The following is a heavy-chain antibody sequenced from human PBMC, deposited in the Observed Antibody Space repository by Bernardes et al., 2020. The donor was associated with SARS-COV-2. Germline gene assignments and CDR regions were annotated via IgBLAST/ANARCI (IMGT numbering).Heavy chain of an antibody. CDR3: ARDAYGDYYFDY. J-gene: IGHJ4*02. V-gene: IGHV3-21*01. D-gene: IGHD4-17*01. Sequence: GGSLRLSCAASGFTFSSYSMNWVRQAPGKGLEWVSSISSSSRYIYYADSVKGRFTISRDNAKNSLYLQMNSLTAEDTAVYYCARDAYGDYYFDYWGQGTLVTVSS. CDR2: ISSSSRYI. CDR1: GFTFSSYS.